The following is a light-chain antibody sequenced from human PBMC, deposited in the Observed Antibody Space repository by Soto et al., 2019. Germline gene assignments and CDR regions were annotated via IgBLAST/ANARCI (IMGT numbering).Light chain of an antibody. CDR2: AAS. V-gene: IGKV1-39*01. CDR1: RDVGSD. Sequence: QITQSPSSLSASVGEKIIITCRASRDVGSDVSWYQQKPGQAPKLLIYAASNLYTGVPSRFSGSGSGTDFTLTISSLQPEDFATYYCQQSYSTPITFGQGTRLEIK. J-gene: IGKJ5*01. CDR3: QQSYSTPIT.